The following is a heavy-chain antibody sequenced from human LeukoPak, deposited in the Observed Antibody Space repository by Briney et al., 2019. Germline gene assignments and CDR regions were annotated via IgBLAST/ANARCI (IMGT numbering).Heavy chain of an antibody. J-gene: IGHJ4*02. CDR2: VYHSGST. D-gene: IGHD1-26*01. CDR3: ARELVGATKAFDY. CDR1: GDSISSDYY. Sequence: KSSETLSLTCAVSGDSISSDYYWGWIRQPPGKGLEWIGSVYHSGSTYYNPSLKSRVAISVDTSKNQFSLKLSSVTAADTAVYYCARELVGATKAFDYWGQGTLVTVSS. V-gene: IGHV4-38-2*02.